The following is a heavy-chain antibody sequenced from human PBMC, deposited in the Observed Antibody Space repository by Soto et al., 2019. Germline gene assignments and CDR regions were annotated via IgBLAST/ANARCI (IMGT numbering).Heavy chain of an antibody. CDR3: ASVPPSVGGGGNCYRLDIHFAS. V-gene: IGHV1-69*01. D-gene: IGHD2-21*01. CDR2: IIPLFGTP. CDR1: GVTFSTSG. Sequence: QVQLVQSGAEVKKPGSSLKVSCKTSGVTFSTSGISWVRQGPGQGLEWMGGIIPLFGTPKYARKFQGRVSITADDSAPTTCLELGGLSSDDTAFYYGASVPPSVGGGGNCYRLDIHFASWGQGPQVVVSS. J-gene: IGHJ5*01.